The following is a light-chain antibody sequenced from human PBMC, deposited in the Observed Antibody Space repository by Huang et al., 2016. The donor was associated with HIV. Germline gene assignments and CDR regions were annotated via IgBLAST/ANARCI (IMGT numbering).Light chain of an antibody. CDR2: AAS. V-gene: IGKV1-39*01. CDR1: QNVNTY. J-gene: IGKJ5*01. Sequence: DIQMTQSPPSLSVSVGDSVTITCRASQNVNTYLNWYQQKPGQAPRLLIFAASRLRSGVPSRFSGGGSGTEFTLTISSLQVEDFATYYCQQRYSSTITFGQGTRLDIK. CDR3: QQRYSSTIT.